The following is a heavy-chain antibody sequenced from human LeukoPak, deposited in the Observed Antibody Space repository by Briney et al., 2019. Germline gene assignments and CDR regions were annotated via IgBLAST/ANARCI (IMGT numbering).Heavy chain of an antibody. Sequence: GGSLRLSCAASGFTFSDYYMSWIRQAPGKGLEWVSYISSSGSTIYYADSVKGRFTISRDNAKNSLYLQMNSLRSEDTAVYYCARGYYYDSSGYFLGTFDYWGQGTLVTVSS. D-gene: IGHD3-22*01. J-gene: IGHJ4*02. CDR1: GFTFSDYY. CDR3: ARGYYYDSSGYFLGTFDY. V-gene: IGHV3-11*01. CDR2: ISSSGSTI.